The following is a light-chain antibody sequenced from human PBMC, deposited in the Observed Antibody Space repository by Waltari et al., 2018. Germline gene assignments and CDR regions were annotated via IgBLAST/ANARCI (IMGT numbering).Light chain of an antibody. CDR2: DAS. V-gene: IGKV3-11*01. CDR3: QQRSNWTPHT. CDR1: QSVGSY. J-gene: IGKJ2*01. Sequence: EIVLTQSPATLSLSPGDTATLSCRASQSVGSYLAWYQQKPGQPPRLLIYDASNRATGVPARFRGSGSGTDFTLTISNLEAEDFAVYYCQQRSNWTPHTFGQGARLDIK.